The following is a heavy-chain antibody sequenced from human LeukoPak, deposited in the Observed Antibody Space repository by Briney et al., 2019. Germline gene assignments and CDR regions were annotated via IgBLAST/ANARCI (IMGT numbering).Heavy chain of an antibody. CDR1: GGTFSSYA. D-gene: IGHD2-2*01. J-gene: IGHJ4*02. CDR3: ARGYCSSTSCSHPYDY. V-gene: IGHV1-69*05. CDR2: IIPIFSTA. Sequence: GSSVKVSCKASGGTFSSYAISWVRQAPGQGLEWMGGIIPIFSTANYAQKFQGRVTITTDESTSTAYMELSSLRSEDTAVYYCARGYCSSTSCSHPYDYWGQGTLVTVSS.